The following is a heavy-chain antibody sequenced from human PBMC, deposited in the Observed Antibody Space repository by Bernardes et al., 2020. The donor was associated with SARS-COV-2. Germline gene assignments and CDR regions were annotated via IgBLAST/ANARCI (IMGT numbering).Heavy chain of an antibody. CDR3: ARLGGSSSWRRGWFDP. V-gene: IGHV4-39*01. CDR1: GGSISSTTSY. J-gene: IGHJ5*02. CDR2: IYYSGST. Sequence: ETLSLTCTVSGGSISSTTSYWVWIRQPPGKGLEWIGSIYYSGSTYYNPSLKSPFTISVDMSGNQFSLNLDSVTAADTAVYYCARLGGSSSWRRGWFDPWGQGTLVTVSS. D-gene: IGHD6-13*01.